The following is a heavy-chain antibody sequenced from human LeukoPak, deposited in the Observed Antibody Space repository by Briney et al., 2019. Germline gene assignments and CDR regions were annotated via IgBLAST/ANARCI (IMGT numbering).Heavy chain of an antibody. CDR1: GASISSYY. V-gene: IGHV4-59*01. CDR3: VRHRWLDT. CDR2: VHYSGDT. J-gene: IGHJ5*01. Sequence: SETLSLTCTVSGASISSYYWSWIRQPPGKGLEWIGYVHYSGDTNSNPSLRSRVTMSVDMSRNQFSLKLSSVTAADTAVYYCVRHRWLDTWGHGTLVTVSS. D-gene: IGHD5-12*01.